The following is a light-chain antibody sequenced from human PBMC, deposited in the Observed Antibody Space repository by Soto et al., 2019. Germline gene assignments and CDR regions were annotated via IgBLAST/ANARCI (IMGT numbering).Light chain of an antibody. J-gene: IGKJ4*01. CDR3: QQSNSSPHT. Sequence: IQLTQSPSTLSAYVGDRVTITCRASQSITNNSNWYQHKPGQAPNLLIYAASTLQAGVPSRFRGSGSGTDFTLTISSPQPEDFATYFCQQSNSSPHTFGGGTKVDVK. CDR2: AAS. CDR1: QSITNN. V-gene: IGKV1-39*01.